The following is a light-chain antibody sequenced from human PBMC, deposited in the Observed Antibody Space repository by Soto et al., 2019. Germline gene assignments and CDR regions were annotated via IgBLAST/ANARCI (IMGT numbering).Light chain of an antibody. CDR2: GAS. J-gene: IGKJ1*01. CDR1: QSIGSN. V-gene: IGKV3-15*01. CDR3: QQYDNWPRT. Sequence: VMTLSPATLSVSPGESVTLSCRASQSIGSNLAWFQQKRGQTPRLLIYGASARATGVPDRFSGSGSGTEFTLTISSLQSEDCAVYYCQQYDNWPRTFGQAAKV.